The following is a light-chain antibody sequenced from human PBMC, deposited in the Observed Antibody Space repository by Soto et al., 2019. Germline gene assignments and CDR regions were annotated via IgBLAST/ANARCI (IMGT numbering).Light chain of an antibody. CDR3: QSYDTSLRGVI. J-gene: IGLJ2*01. V-gene: IGLV1-40*01. Sequence: QSVLTQTPSVSGAPGQKITMSCTGSSSNIGAGYDVHWYQQVPGAAPRLLIYADNKRTSGVPDRFSASKSGTSASLAITGLQGEDEANYYCQSYDTSLRGVIFGAGTKLTVL. CDR2: ADN. CDR1: SSNIGAGYD.